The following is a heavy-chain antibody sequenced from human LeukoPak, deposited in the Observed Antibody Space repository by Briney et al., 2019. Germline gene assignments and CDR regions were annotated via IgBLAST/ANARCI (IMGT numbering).Heavy chain of an antibody. V-gene: IGHV4-39*01. Sequence: SETLSLTCTVSGGSISSSSYYWGWIRQPPGKGLEWIGSIYYSGSTYYNPSLKSRVTISVDTSKNQFSLQLNSVTPEDTAVYYCARVQKRGAVAGTGFDYWGQGTLVTVSS. CDR3: ARVQKRGAVAGTGFDY. D-gene: IGHD6-19*01. CDR2: IYYSGST. CDR1: GGSISSSSYY. J-gene: IGHJ4*02.